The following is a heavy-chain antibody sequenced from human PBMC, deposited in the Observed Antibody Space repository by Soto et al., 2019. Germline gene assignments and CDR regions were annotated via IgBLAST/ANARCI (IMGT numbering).Heavy chain of an antibody. CDR1: GYTFTTYY. Sequence: ASVKVSCKASGYTFTTYYIHWVRQAPGQGRERMGHNNPSGVSTRYAQKFQGRVTMTRDTSTSTAYRELSRLRSEDTAVYYCARGPIYCSSTSCYVFRFDPWGQGTLVTVSS. CDR2: NNPSGVST. J-gene: IGHJ5*02. CDR3: ARGPIYCSSTSCYVFRFDP. V-gene: IGHV1-46*01. D-gene: IGHD2-2*01.